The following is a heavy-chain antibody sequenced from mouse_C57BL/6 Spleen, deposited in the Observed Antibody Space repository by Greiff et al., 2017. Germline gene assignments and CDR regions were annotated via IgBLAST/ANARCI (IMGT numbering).Heavy chain of an antibody. V-gene: IGHV2-2*01. CDR2: IWSGGST. D-gene: IGHD2-4*01. Sequence: QVQLKQSGPGLVQPSQSLSITCTVSGFSLTSYGVHWVRQSPGKGLEWLGVIWSGGSTDYNAAFISRLSISKDNSKSQVFFKMNSLQADDTAIYYCARNGFYYDYDFYYAMDYWGQGTSVTASS. J-gene: IGHJ4*01. CDR1: GFSLTSYG. CDR3: ARNGFYYDYDFYYAMDY.